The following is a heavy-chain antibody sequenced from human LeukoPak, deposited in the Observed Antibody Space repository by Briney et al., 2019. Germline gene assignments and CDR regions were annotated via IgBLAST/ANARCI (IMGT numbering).Heavy chain of an antibody. CDR2: ISGSGGST. Sequence: GGSLRLSCAASGFTFSSYAMSWVRQAPGKGLEWVSAISGSGGSTYYADSVKGRLTISRDNSKNTLYLQMNSLRAEDTAVYYCAGRVTGYSSGYVYWGQGTLVTVSS. J-gene: IGHJ4*02. V-gene: IGHV3-23*01. CDR3: AGRVTGYSSGYVY. D-gene: IGHD5-18*01. CDR1: GFTFSSYA.